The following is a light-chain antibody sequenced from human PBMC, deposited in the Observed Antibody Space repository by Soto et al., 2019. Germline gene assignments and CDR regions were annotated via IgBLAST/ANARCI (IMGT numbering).Light chain of an antibody. CDR1: SSDVGGYNY. J-gene: IGLJ1*01. CDR2: EVS. V-gene: IGLV2-14*01. Sequence: QSVLTQPASVSGSPGQSITTSCTGTSSDVGGYNYVSWYQQHPGKAPKLMIYEVSNRPSRVSNRFSGSKSGNTASLTISGPQAEDEADYYCSSYTRSSTSYVFGTGTKVTVL. CDR3: SSYTRSSTSYV.